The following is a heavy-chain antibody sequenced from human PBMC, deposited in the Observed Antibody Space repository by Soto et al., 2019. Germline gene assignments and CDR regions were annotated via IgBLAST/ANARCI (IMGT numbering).Heavy chain of an antibody. J-gene: IGHJ5*02. CDR1: GGTFSTYA. CDR3: ARQMVNSGWYCGNWFDP. V-gene: IGHV1-69*06. D-gene: IGHD6-19*01. Sequence: QEQLVQSGAEVKKPGSSVKVSCKVSGGTFSTYAISWVRQAPGKGLEWMGGIIPIFNTAKYAQKFQGRVTITADKSTSTAHMELSCLRSEDRAVYYCARQMVNSGWYCGNWFDPWGQGTLVTVSS. CDR2: IIPIFNTA.